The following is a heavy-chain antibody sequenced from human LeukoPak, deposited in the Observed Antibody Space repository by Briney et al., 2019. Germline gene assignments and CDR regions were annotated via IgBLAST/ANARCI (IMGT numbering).Heavy chain of an antibody. V-gene: IGHV4-59*01. CDR1: GGSISSYY. Sequence: SETLSLTCTVSGGSISSYYWSWIRQPPGKGLEWIGYVYYSGSTNYNPSLKSRVTISLDTSKNQFSLKLSSVTAADTVMYYCARVTLSDLYYYYYMDVWGKGTTVTVSS. CDR3: ARVTLSDLYYYYYMDV. D-gene: IGHD3-16*02. J-gene: IGHJ6*03. CDR2: VYYSGST.